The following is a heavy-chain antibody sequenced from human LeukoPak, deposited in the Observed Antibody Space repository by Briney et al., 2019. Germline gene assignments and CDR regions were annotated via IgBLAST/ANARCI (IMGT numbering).Heavy chain of an antibody. V-gene: IGHV4-59*08. CDR1: GGSISSYY. CDR2: IYYSGNT. D-gene: IGHD4/OR15-4a*01. Sequence: SETLSLTCTVSGGSISSYYWAWIRQPPGKGLEWIGYIYYSGNTNYNPSLKSRVTISVATSKNQFSLKLSSVTAADTAVYYCARHPPRASSPPDYWGQGTLVTVSS. CDR3: ARHPPRASSPPDY. J-gene: IGHJ4*02.